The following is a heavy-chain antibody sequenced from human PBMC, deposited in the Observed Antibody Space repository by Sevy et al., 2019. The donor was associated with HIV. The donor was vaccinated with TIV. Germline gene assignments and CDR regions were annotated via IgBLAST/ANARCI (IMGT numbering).Heavy chain of an antibody. CDR2: VSYDGADT. CDR1: GSTFSNYA. V-gene: IGHV3-30*04. CDR3: ARFPPQRAFDI. Sequence: GGSLRLSCAASGSTFSNYAMHWVRQTPDRGLEWVAVVSYDGADTSYADSVKGRFTVSRDNSKSTLYLQMNSLRVDDSAVYFRARFPPQRAFDIWGQGTTVTVSS. J-gene: IGHJ3*02.